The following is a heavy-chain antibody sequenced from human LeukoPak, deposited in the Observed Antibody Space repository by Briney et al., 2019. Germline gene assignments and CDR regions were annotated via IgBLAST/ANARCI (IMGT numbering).Heavy chain of an antibody. J-gene: IGHJ3*02. CDR3: ARASITRVAFDI. Sequence: KSSETLSLTCTVSGGSISSYYWSWIRQPPGKGLEWIGYIYYSGRTNYNPSLKSRVTISVDTSKNQFSLKLSSVTAADTAVYYCARASITRVAFDIWGQGTMVTVSS. D-gene: IGHD3-10*01. CDR2: IYYSGRT. V-gene: IGHV4-59*01. CDR1: GGSISSYY.